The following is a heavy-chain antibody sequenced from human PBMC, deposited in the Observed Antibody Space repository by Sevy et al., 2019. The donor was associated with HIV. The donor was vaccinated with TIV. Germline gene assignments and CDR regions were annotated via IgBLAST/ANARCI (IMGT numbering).Heavy chain of an antibody. CDR3: ARDHRYCSGGSCYAGYYGMDV. CDR1: GDSVSSGSYY. J-gene: IGHJ6*02. V-gene: IGHV4-61*01. Sequence: SETLSLTCTVSGDSVSSGSYYWSWIRQPPGKGLEWIGYIYYSGSTNYNPSLKSRVTISVDTSKNQFSLKLSSVTAADTAVYYCARDHRYCSGGSCYAGYYGMDVWGQGTTVTVSS. CDR2: IYYSGST. D-gene: IGHD2-15*01.